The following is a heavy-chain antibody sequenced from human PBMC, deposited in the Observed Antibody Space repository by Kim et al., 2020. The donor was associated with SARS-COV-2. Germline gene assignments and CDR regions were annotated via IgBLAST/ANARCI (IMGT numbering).Heavy chain of an antibody. J-gene: IGHJ5*02. CDR2: ISGSGGST. Sequence: GGSLRLSCAASGFTFSSYAMSWVRQAPGKGLEWVSAISGSGGSTYYADSVKGRFTISRDNSKNTLYLQMNSLRAEDTAVYYCAKVGAFYCSSTSCYSGWFDPWGQGTLVTVSS. CDR1: GFTFSSYA. CDR3: AKVGAFYCSSTSCYSGWFDP. V-gene: IGHV3-23*01. D-gene: IGHD2-2*01.